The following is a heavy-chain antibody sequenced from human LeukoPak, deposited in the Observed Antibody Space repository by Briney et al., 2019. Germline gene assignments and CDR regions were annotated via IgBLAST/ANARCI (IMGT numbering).Heavy chain of an antibody. CDR3: ARDLVTVTKGFDI. CDR2: ILYSGST. Sequence: SETLSLTCTVSGGSISSSMYYWGWIRQPPGRGLEWIGDILYSGSTYYNPSLKSRVTISVDTSKNQFSLKLSSVTAADTAVYYCARDLVTVTKGFDIWGQGTMVSVSS. J-gene: IGHJ3*02. V-gene: IGHV4-39*07. CDR1: GGSISSSMYY. D-gene: IGHD4-17*01.